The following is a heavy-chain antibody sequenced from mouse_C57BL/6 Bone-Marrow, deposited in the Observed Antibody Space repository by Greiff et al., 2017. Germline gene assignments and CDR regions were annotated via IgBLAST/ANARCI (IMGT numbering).Heavy chain of an antibody. CDR1: GYTFTSYW. V-gene: IGHV1-53*01. CDR2: INPSNGGT. J-gene: IGHJ3*01. CDR3: ARGPRSYEENEDWFAF. D-gene: IGHD1-1*01. Sequence: VQLQQSGTELVKPGASVKLSCKASGYTFTSYWMHWVKQRPGQGLEWIGNINPSNGGTNYNEKFKSKATLTVDKSSSTAYMQLSSLTTEDTAVYYCARGPRSYEENEDWFAFWGRGNGVPVTA.